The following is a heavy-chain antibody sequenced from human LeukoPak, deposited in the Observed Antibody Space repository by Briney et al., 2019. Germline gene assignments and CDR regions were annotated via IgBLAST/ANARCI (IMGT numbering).Heavy chain of an antibody. CDR1: GGTFSSYA. V-gene: IGHV1-69*04. D-gene: IGHD1-1*01. J-gene: IGHJ6*02. CDR3: ARDTGAYYYYGMDV. Sequence: SVNVSCKASGGTFSSYAISWVRQAPGQGLEWMGRIIPILGIANYAQKFQGRVTITADKSTSTAYMELSSLRSEDTAVYYCARDTGAYYYYGMDVWGQGPTVTVSS. CDR2: IIPILGIA.